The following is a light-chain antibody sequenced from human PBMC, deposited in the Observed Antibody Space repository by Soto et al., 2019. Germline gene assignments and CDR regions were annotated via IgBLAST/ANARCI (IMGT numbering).Light chain of an antibody. CDR1: QSISAW. CDR2: KAS. J-gene: IGKJ4*01. CDR3: QQYGSSRT. V-gene: IGKV1-5*03. Sequence: DIQMTQSPSTLSASVGDSVSINCRASQSISAWLAWYQQKPGKAPRLLIYKASTLEIGVPSRFSGSGSGTEFTLTISRLEPEDFAVYYCQQYGSSRTFGGGTKV.